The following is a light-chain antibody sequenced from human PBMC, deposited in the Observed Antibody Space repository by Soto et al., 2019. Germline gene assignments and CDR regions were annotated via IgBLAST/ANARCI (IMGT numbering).Light chain of an antibody. J-gene: IGKJ2*01. Sequence: DIQMTQSPSSLSASVGDRVTITCRASRSISTFLNWYQQKSEKAPKLLIYAASSLQSGVPSRFSGSGSGRDFTLTISSLQPEDFATYYCQQSYSTPVTFGQGTKLEIK. V-gene: IGKV1-39*01. CDR1: RSISTF. CDR3: QQSYSTPVT. CDR2: AAS.